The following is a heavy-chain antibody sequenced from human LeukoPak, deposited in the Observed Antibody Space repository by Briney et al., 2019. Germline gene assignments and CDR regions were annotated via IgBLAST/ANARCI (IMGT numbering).Heavy chain of an antibody. V-gene: IGHV3-30*03. D-gene: IGHD3-16*02. CDR3: TTHPENYVWGSYRYTGHYYMDV. J-gene: IGHJ6*03. CDR1: GFTFSSYG. Sequence: GSLRLSCAASGFTFSSYGMHWVRQAPGKGLEWVAVISYDGSNKYYADSVKGRFTISRDNSKNTLYLQMNSLKTEDTAVYYCTTHPENYVWGSYRYTGHYYMDVWGKGTTVTISS. CDR2: ISYDGSNK.